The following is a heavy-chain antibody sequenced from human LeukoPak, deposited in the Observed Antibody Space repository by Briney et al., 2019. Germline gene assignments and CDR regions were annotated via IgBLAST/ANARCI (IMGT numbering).Heavy chain of an antibody. CDR3: ARGGYGGNVIRDYMDV. Sequence: GASVKVSCKASGYTFIGYYIHWVRQAPGQGLEWMGWINPNSGGTNYAQKFRGRVTMTRDTSISTVYMELSRLRSDDTAVYYCARGGYGGNVIRDYMDVWGKGTTVTVSS. CDR1: GYTFIGYY. D-gene: IGHD4-23*01. CDR2: INPNSGGT. V-gene: IGHV1-2*02. J-gene: IGHJ6*03.